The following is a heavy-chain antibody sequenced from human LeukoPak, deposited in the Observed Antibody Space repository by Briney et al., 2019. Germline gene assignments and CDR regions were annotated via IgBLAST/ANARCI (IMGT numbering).Heavy chain of an antibody. J-gene: IGHJ4*02. V-gene: IGHV3-23*01. Sequence: GGSLRLSCAASGFNFGSYSMTWVRQAPGKGLEWVSVISADSAATFYADSVKGRFTISRDNGSNTVVLQMSSLRAEDTALYYYATESASGNCPLDYWGQGTLVTVSS. CDR1: GFNFGSYS. CDR3: ATESASGNCPLDY. D-gene: IGHD3-10*01. CDR2: ISADSAAT.